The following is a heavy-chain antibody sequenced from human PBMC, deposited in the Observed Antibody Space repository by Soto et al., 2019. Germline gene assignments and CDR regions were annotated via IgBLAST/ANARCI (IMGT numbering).Heavy chain of an antibody. CDR2: IYATGTT. CDR3: VRDGTKNLRDWFDP. J-gene: IGHJ5*02. CDR1: GASISGFY. D-gene: IGHD1-1*01. Sequence: SETLSLTCTVSGASISGFYWRWIRKSAGKGLEWIGRIYATGTTDYNPSLKSRVMMSVDTSKKQFSLKLRSVTAADTAVYYCVRDGTKNLRDWFDPRGQG. V-gene: IGHV4-4*07.